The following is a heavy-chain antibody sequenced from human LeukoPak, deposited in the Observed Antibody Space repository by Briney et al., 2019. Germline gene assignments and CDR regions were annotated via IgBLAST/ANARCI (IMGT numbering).Heavy chain of an antibody. J-gene: IGHJ2*01. CDR1: GFTFSDYA. V-gene: IGHV3-23*01. CDR3: ARDLRRDGYNIWYFDL. D-gene: IGHD5-24*01. Sequence: GGSLRLSCAASGFTFSDYAMSWVRQAPGKGLEWVSAVSGDGYRTFYADSVKGRFTISRDNSKNTLYLQMNSLRAEDTAVYYCARDLRRDGYNIWYFDLWAVAPWSLSPQ. CDR2: VSGDGYRT.